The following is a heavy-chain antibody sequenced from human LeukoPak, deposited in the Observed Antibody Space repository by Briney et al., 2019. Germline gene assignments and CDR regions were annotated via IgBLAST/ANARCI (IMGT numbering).Heavy chain of an antibody. Sequence: GGSLRLSCAASGFTFSSYAMSWVRQAPGKGLEWVSAISGSGGSTYYADSVKGRFTNSRDNSKNTLYLQMNSLRAEDTAVYYCAKATIHSSGWAYYFDYRGQGTLATVSS. V-gene: IGHV3-23*01. CDR2: ISGSGGST. J-gene: IGHJ4*02. CDR3: AKATIHSSGWAYYFDY. CDR1: GFTFSSYA. D-gene: IGHD6-19*01.